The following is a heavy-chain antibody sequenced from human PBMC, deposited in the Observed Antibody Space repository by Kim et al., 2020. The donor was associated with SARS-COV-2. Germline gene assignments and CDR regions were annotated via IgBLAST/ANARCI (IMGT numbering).Heavy chain of an antibody. D-gene: IGHD2-21*02. J-gene: IGHJ4*02. CDR3: ATNDPYCGGDCYFDQ. V-gene: IGHV3-53*01. Sequence: GGSLRLSCAASGFSVSNKYMHWVRQAPEKGLEWVSVIYDTGSTRYADSVKGRFTISRDNSRNVVTLQMNSLRAEDTARYFCATNDPYCGGDCYFDQWGQG. CDR1: GFSVSNKY. CDR2: IYDTGST.